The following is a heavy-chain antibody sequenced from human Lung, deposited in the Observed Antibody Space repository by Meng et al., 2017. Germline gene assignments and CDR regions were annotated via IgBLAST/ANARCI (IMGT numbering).Heavy chain of an antibody. J-gene: IGHJ4*02. Sequence: QITLKESGPALVKPTQTLTLTCTLSGSSPRTSGVAVGWIRQPPGKALEWLALIYWEDEKRYSPSLKSRLTITKDTSKNHVVLTMTNMDPVDTATYYCAHSWGSGYYFGPLDYWGQGTLVTVSA. V-gene: IGHV2-5*02. CDR1: GSSPRTSGVA. CDR2: IYWEDEK. D-gene: IGHD3-22*01. CDR3: AHSWGSGYYFGPLDY.